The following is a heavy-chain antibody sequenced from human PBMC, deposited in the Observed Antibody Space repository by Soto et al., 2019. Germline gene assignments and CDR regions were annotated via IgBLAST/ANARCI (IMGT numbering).Heavy chain of an antibody. D-gene: IGHD4-4*01. J-gene: IGHJ5*02. V-gene: IGHV3-30-3*01. CDR1: GFSLNSYV. CDR2: ISIDGTRT. Sequence: QAQLVESGGGVVQPGGSLRLSCVASGFSLNSYVIHWVRQTPGKGLEWVAVISIDGTRTYYADSVKGRFTVSRDNSRNTQYLQMYGLRIEDTAIYYCVRDLGNSALDPGGQGTLVTVSS. CDR3: VRDLGNSALDP.